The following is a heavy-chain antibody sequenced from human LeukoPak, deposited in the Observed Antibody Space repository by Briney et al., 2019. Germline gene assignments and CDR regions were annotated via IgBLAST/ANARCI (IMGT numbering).Heavy chain of an antibody. V-gene: IGHV3-21*01. CDR1: GFTFSSYA. CDR2: ISSSSSYI. D-gene: IGHD1-26*01. Sequence: PGGSLRLSCAASGFTFSSYAMSWVRQAPGKGLEWVSSISSSSSYIYYADSVKGRFTISRDNAKNSLYLQMNSLRAEDTAVYYCARRATGPYSGSYPDYWGQGTLVTVSS. CDR3: ARRATGPYSGSYPDY. J-gene: IGHJ4*02.